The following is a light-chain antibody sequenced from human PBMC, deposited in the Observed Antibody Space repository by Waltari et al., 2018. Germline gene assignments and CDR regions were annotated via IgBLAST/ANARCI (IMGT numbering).Light chain of an antibody. Sequence: DIQMTQSPTSVSASVGNRVTITCRASQDILSWLAWYQQKPGKAPKLLISAASGLESGVPSRFSGRGSGTDFTLTISSLQPEDFATYYCQQADRLPLTFGGGTKVEIK. CDR3: QQADRLPLT. V-gene: IGKV1-12*01. J-gene: IGKJ4*01. CDR2: AAS. CDR1: QDILSW.